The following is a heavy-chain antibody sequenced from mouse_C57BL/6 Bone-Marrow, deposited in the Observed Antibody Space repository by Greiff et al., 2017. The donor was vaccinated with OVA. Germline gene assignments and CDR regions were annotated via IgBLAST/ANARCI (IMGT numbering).Heavy chain of an antibody. J-gene: IGHJ1*03. D-gene: IGHD1-1*01. CDR1: GYTFTSYW. CDR2: IDPSDSYT. V-gene: IGHV1-50*01. CDR3: AGYYDGSSSYWYFDV. Sequence: VQLQQPGAELVKPGASVKLSCKASGYTFTSYWMQWVKQRPGQGLEWIGVIDPSDSYTNYNQKFKGKATLTVDTSSSTAYMQLSSLTSEDSAVYYCAGYYDGSSSYWYFDVWGTGTTVTVSS.